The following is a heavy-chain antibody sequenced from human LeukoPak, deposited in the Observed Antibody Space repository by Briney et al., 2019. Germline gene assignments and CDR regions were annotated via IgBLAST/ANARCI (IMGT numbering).Heavy chain of an antibody. Sequence: GASVKVSCKASGYTFTGYYMHWVRQAPGQGLEWMGWINPNSGGTNYAQKFQGRVTMTRDTSISTAYTELSSLSSAPTAVYYRPRDPERSSCSGGSCYSLSSHSCGMAVCGQGTTVTAPS. D-gene: IGHD2-15*01. J-gene: IGHJ6*02. CDR1: GYTFTGYY. CDR3: PRDPERSSCSGGSCYSLSSHSCGMAV. V-gene: IGHV1-2*02. CDR2: INPNSGGT.